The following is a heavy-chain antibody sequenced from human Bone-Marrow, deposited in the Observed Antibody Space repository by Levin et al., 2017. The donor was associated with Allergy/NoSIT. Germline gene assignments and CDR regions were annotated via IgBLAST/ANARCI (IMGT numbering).Heavy chain of an antibody. Sequence: GASVKVSCKASGYKFIDYFVHWVRQAPGQGPEWMGWINPQSGGTKYAQKFEGRVTVTRDTSTTTAYMELSGLTSDDTALYYCATREEYDSNIIFEDWGQGTLVTVSS. J-gene: IGHJ4*02. V-gene: IGHV1-2*02. CDR2: INPQSGGT. CDR3: ATREEYDSNIIFED. CDR1: GYKFIDYF. D-gene: IGHD3-22*01.